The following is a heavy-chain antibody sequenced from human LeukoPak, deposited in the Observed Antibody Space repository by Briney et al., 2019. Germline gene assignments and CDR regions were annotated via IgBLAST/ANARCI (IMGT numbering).Heavy chain of an antibody. CDR3: ARQYLSMVRGVLASYYYYYMDV. Sequence: SESLSLTCAVYGGSFSGYYWSWIRQPPGKGLEWIGEINHSGSTNYNPSLKSRVTISVDTSKNQFSLKLSSVTAADTAVYYCARQYLSMVRGVLASYYYYYMDVWGKGTTVTISS. CDR2: INHSGST. J-gene: IGHJ6*03. V-gene: IGHV4-34*01. CDR1: GGSFSGYY. D-gene: IGHD3-10*01.